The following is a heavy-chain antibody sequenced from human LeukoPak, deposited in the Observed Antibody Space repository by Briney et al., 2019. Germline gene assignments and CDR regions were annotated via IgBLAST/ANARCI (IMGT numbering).Heavy chain of an antibody. CDR1: GDSCSSYT. CDR2: IIPILGIA. D-gene: IGHD5-24*01. V-gene: IGHV1-69*04. CDR3: ARDTPGGAIPRRDGYKLKN. J-gene: IGHJ4*02. Sequence: VRVSRRASGDSCSSYTISCGRQAPGQGLEWMGRIIPILGIANYAQKFQGRVTITADKSTSTAYMELSSLRSEDTAVYYCARDTPGGAIPRRDGYKLKNWGQGTLVTVSS.